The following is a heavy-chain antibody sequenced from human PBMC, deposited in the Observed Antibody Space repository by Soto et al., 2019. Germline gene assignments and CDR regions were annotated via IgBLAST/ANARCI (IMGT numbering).Heavy chain of an antibody. CDR2: IITILGIA. CDR3: ARAGVPGSWGFDP. J-gene: IGHJ5*02. D-gene: IGHD3-10*01. V-gene: IGHV1-69*02. Sequence: QVQLVQSGAEVKKPGSSVKVSCKASGGTFSSYTISWVRQAPGQGLEWMGRIITILGIANYAQKFQGRVTITADKSTSTAYMELSSLRSEDTAVYYCARAGVPGSWGFDPWGQGPLVTVSS. CDR1: GGTFSSYT.